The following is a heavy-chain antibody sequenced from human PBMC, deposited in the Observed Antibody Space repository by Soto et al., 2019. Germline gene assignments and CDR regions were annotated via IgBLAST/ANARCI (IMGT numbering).Heavy chain of an antibody. D-gene: IGHD3-10*01. CDR3: SKDLYYGSGRRSPPHFDY. CDR1: GFTFTTYA. CDR2: ISYDGTNK. Sequence: QVQLVESGGGVVQPGRSLRVSCAAYGFTFTTYAMHWVRQAPGKGLEWVAIISYDGTNKYYADSAKGRFTISRDNSKNTLYLQMNCRRPVDTAVYYCSKDLYYGSGRRSPPHFDYGGPGALGTVAS. V-gene: IGHV3-30*18. J-gene: IGHJ4*02.